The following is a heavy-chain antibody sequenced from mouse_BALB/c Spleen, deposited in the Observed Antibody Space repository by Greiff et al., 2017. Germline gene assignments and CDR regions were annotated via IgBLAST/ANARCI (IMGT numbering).Heavy chain of an antibody. CDR1: GFNIKDTY. CDR2: IDPANGNT. Sequence: EVQLQQSGAELVKPGASVKLSCTASGFNIKDTYMHWVKQRPEQGLEWIGRIDPANGNTKYDPKFQGKATITADTSSNTAYLQLSSLTSEDTAVYYGDSQLRLRSEDWGEGTTRT. V-gene: IGHV14-3*02. CDR3: DSQLRLRSED. D-gene: IGHD1-2*01. J-gene: IGHJ2*01.